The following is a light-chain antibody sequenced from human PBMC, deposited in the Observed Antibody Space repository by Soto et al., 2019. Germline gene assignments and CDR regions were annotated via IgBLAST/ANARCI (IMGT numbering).Light chain of an antibody. CDR1: GSNIGAGYD. V-gene: IGLV1-40*01. CDR3: QSYDTNLSGSV. Sequence: QSVLTQPASVSGAPGQRVTISCTGSGSNIGAGYDVHWYQQLPGTAPKLLIYANINRPSGVPDRFSGSKSGTSASLAITGLQAEDEADYYCQSYDTNLSGSVFGGGTKVTVL. CDR2: ANI. J-gene: IGLJ2*01.